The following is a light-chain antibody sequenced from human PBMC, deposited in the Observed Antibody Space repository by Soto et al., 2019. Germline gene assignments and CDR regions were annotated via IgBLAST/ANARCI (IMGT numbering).Light chain of an antibody. CDR3: AAWDGSVKEYV. J-gene: IGLJ1*01. CDR1: TSDIGMNT. Sequence: SVLTHPPSPSWTPGQKVTICSSGATSDIGMNTIHWDRHLRGSGPTLVVFNNDQRPSGVAHRISGSTSGTSVSLPISGLPSEDEADYYCAAWDGSVKEYVFGTGTKVTVL. CDR2: NND. V-gene: IGLV1-44*01.